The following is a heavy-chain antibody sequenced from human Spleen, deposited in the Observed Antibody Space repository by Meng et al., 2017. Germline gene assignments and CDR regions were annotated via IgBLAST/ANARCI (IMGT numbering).Heavy chain of an antibody. V-gene: IGHV3-66*02. Sequence: GESLKISCAASGFTVSSHSMSWVRQAPGKGLEWVSIIHSGASTYYAESVKCRFTISRDNSKDTLLLQMTNLGAEDTALYYCTTPQFLLPFYGMDVWGQGTTVTVSS. CDR2: IHSGAST. CDR3: TTPQFLLPFYGMDV. J-gene: IGHJ6*02. D-gene: IGHD5-24*01. CDR1: GFTVSSHS.